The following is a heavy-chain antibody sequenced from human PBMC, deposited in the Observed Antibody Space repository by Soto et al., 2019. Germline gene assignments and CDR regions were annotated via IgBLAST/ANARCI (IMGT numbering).Heavy chain of an antibody. V-gene: IGHV4-30-4*01. CDR2: IYYSGII. Sequence: QVQLQESGPGLVKPSQTLSLTCSVSGGSISSGDYYWSWIRQPPGQGLEWIAYIYYSGIIYYNPSIKSRVTMARDTSKNPFFLNLDSVTAADTAVYYCAREVGEVDYSSSSDAFDIWGQGTMVTVSS. J-gene: IGHJ3*02. CDR1: GGSISSGDYY. D-gene: IGHD6-6*01. CDR3: AREVGEVDYSSSSDAFDI.